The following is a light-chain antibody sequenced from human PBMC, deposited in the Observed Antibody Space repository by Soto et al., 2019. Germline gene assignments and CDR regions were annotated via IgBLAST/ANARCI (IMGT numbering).Light chain of an antibody. Sequence: DIQMTPSPSTLSASVGDRVTITCRASQSISSWLAWYQQKPGKAPKLLIYDASSLESGVPSRFSGSGSGTEFTLTISSLQPYDFATYYCQQYNSYSWTFGQGTKVDIK. CDR3: QQYNSYSWT. CDR1: QSISSW. J-gene: IGKJ1*01. V-gene: IGKV1-5*01. CDR2: DAS.